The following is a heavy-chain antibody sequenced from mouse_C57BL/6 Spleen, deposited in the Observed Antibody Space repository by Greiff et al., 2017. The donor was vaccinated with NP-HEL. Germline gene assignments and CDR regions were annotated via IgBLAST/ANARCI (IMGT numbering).Heavy chain of an antibody. D-gene: IGHD2-3*01. CDR1: GYTFTEYT. CDR2: FYPGSGSI. CDR3: ARHEEGAGYYGFFYYFDH. V-gene: IGHV1-62-2*01. Sequence: QVQLQQSGAELVKPGASVKLSCKASGYTFTEYTIHWVKQRSGQGLEWIGWFYPGSGSIKYNEKFKDKATLTADKSSSTVYMELSRLTSEDSAVYFCARHEEGAGYYGFFYYFDHWGQGTTLTVSS. J-gene: IGHJ2*01.